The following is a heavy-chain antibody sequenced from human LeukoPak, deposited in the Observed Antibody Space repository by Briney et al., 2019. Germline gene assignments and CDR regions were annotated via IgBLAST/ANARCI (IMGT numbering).Heavy chain of an antibody. CDR1: GFTFSNYA. Sequence: PGGSLRLSCAATGFTFSNYAMSWVRQAPGRGLEWVSAISNNGGSTYDADSMKGRFTISRDNSKNILHLQMNSLRDEDTAVYHCARQLGYCSDGSCYFDYWGQGTLVTVSS. CDR3: ARQLGYCSDGSCYFDY. J-gene: IGHJ4*02. CDR2: ISNNGGST. V-gene: IGHV3-23*01. D-gene: IGHD2-15*01.